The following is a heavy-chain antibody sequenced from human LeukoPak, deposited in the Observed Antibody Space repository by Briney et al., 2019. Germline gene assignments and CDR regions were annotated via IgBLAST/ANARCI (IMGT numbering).Heavy chain of an antibody. D-gene: IGHD4-17*01. CDR2: IIPIFGTA. CDR3: ARDSGTVTILLDY. V-gene: IGHV1-69*05. Sequence: AASAKVSCKASGGTFSSYAISWVRQAPGQGLEWMGRIIPIFGTANYAQKFQGRVTITTDESTSTAYMELSSLRSEDTAVYYCARDSGTVTILLDYWGQGTLVTVSS. J-gene: IGHJ4*02. CDR1: GGTFSSYA.